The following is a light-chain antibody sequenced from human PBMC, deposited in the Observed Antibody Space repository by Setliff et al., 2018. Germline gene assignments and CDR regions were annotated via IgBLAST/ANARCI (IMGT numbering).Light chain of an antibody. Sequence: DIQMTQSPSTLSTSVGDRVTITCRASQSIGGWLAWYQQKPGKAPKLLIYVASNLDSGVPSRFSGSGSGTEFTLTISSLQPDDFATYYCQQYKSYPYTFGQGTKVDIK. CDR3: QQYKSYPYT. J-gene: IGKJ2*01. CDR2: VAS. CDR1: QSIGGW. V-gene: IGKV1-5*03.